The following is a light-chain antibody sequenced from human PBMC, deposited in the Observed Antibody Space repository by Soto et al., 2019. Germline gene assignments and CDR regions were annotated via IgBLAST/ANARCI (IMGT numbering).Light chain of an antibody. V-gene: IGKV1-12*01. Sequence: DIQMTQSPSSVSASVGDRVTITCRASQSISSWLAWYQQKPGTVPKLLIYAASSLQSGVPSRFIGSDAWTEFPLTIPSLQPEDFGTYYCQQGDSFPITFGQGTRLE. CDR2: AAS. CDR1: QSISSW. J-gene: IGKJ5*01. CDR3: QQGDSFPIT.